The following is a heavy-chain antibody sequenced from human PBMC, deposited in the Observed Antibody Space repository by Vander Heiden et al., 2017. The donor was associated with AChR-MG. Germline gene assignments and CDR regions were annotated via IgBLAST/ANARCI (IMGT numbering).Heavy chain of an antibody. Sequence: SCAASGFTFSDYYMSWIRQAPGQGLAWVSYISSSGSTIYYADSVRGRFTISRDNAKNSLYLQRNSLRAEDTAVYYWAGGGRGYCSSTSCYYFDYWGQGTLVTVSS. J-gene: IGHJ4*02. V-gene: IGHV3-11*01. CDR1: GFTFSDYY. CDR3: AGGGRGYCSSTSCYYFDY. D-gene: IGHD2-2*01. CDR2: ISSSGSTI.